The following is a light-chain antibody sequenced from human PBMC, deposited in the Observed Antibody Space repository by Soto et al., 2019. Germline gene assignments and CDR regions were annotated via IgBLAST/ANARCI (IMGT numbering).Light chain of an antibody. CDR1: SSDVGGYNY. J-gene: IGLJ1*01. V-gene: IGLV2-14*01. CDR2: DVT. Sequence: QSALTQPASVSGSPGQSITISCTGTSSDVGGYNYVSWYQQHPVKAPKLMIYDVTNRPSGVSDRFSGSKSGNTASLTISGLQAEDEADYYCSSYTSSSTPYVFXTGTKVTVL. CDR3: SSYTSSSTPYV.